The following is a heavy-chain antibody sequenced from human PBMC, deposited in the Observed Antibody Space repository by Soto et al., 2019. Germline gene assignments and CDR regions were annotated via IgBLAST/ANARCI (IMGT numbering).Heavy chain of an antibody. CDR2: IKEDGSEK. V-gene: IGHV3-7*03. D-gene: IGHD3-10*01. CDR1: GFTFSVFW. Sequence: VGSLRLSCAASGFTFSVFWMDWVRQAPGKGLEWVAKIKEDGSEKYYVDSVKGRFIISRDNARNSVYLQMNSLRAEDTAVYYCARVRPGNYRDYWGQGTLVTVSS. CDR3: ARVRPGNYRDY. J-gene: IGHJ4*02.